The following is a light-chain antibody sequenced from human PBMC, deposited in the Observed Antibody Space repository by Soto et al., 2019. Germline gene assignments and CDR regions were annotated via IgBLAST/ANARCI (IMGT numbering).Light chain of an antibody. CDR1: SSDGGGYNS. V-gene: IGLV2-14*01. CDR3: SSYTTSSTLI. CDR2: DVS. Sequence: QSALTQPASVSGSPGQSITISCTGASSDGGGYNSVSWYQQHPGQAPKLMIYDVSNRPAGVSHRFSGSKSGNTASLTISGLQAEDEADYYCSSYTTSSTLIFGGGTQLTVL. J-gene: IGLJ2*01.